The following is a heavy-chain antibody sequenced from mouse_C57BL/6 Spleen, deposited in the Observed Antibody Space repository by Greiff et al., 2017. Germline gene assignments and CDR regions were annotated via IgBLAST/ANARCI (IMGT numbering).Heavy chain of an antibody. V-gene: IGHV1-54*01. J-gene: IGHJ2*01. CDR2: INPGSGGT. D-gene: IGHD2-4*01. Sequence: VKLQESGAELVRPGTSVKVSCKASGYAFTNYLIEWVKQRPGQGLEWIGVINPGSGGTNYNEKFKGKATLTADKSSSTAYMQLSSLTSEDSAVYFCARGDYDYLDYWGQGTTLTVSS. CDR1: GYAFTNYL. CDR3: ARGDYDYLDY.